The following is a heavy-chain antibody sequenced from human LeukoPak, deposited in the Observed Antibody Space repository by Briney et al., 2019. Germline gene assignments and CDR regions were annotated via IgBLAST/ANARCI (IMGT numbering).Heavy chain of an antibody. CDR2: ISGSGGST. J-gene: IGHJ4*02. CDR3: AKALEQETVIALDS. CDR1: GFTFSTCA. Sequence: GGSLRLSCAASGFTFSTCAMSWVRQAPGKALEWVSAISGSGGSTYYADSVKGRFTISRDNSKNTLYLQMNSLRAEDTSIYFCAKALEQETVIALDSWGQGTLVTVSS. V-gene: IGHV3-23*01. D-gene: IGHD6-13*01.